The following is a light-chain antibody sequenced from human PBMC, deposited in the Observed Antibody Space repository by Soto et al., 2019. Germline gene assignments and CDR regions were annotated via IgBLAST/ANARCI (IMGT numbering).Light chain of an antibody. J-gene: IGLJ1*01. V-gene: IGLV2-14*01. CDR2: EVT. CDR3: CSYTSGTSV. CDR1: STDVNGRNY. Sequence: QSALTQPASVSGSPGQSITISCTGTSTDVNGRNYVSWYQQHPGKAPKVIIYEVTNWPSGISHRFSGSKSGNTASLTISGLQAEDEADYYCCSYTSGTSVFGTGTKLTVL.